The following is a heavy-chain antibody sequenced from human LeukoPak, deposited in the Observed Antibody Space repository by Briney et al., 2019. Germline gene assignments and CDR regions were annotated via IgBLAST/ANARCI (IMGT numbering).Heavy chain of an antibody. V-gene: IGHV3-48*02. CDR2: ISVSGGVR. Sequence: GGSLRLSCVASGYPFSSYSMNWIRQAPGKGLEWVSYISVSGGVRSYADSVKGRFTISRDDARNSLYLQMNSLKDEDTAVYYCAREGYYYDSSGYFDYWGQGTLVTVSS. CDR3: AREGYYYDSSGYFDY. CDR1: GYPFSSYS. J-gene: IGHJ4*02. D-gene: IGHD3-22*01.